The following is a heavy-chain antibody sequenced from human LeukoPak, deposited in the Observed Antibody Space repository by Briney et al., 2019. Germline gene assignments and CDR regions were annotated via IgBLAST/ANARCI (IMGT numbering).Heavy chain of an antibody. V-gene: IGHV3-30*03. J-gene: IGHJ3*02. CDR1: GFIFSSYG. CDR3: ATISEPTRAFDI. D-gene: IGHD3-3*01. CDR2: ISYDGNNK. Sequence: PGGSLRLSCAASGFIFSSYGMHWVRKAPGKGLEWVAVISYDGNNKYYADSVKGRSTISRDNSKNTLYLQMNSLRAEDTAVYYCATISEPTRAFDIWGQGTMVTVSS.